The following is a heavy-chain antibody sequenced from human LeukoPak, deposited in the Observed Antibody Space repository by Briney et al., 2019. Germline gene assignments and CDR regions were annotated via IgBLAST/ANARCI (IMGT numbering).Heavy chain of an antibody. CDR2: IYTSGST. D-gene: IGHD3-3*01. CDR3: ARGLLYCDFWSGYYSAPIDY. V-gene: IGHV4-4*07. Sequence: PSETLSLTCTVSGGSISSYYWSWIRQPAGKGLEWIGRIYTSGSTNYNPSLKSRVTMSVDTSKNQFSLKLSSVTAADTAVYYCARGLLYCDFWSGYYSAPIDYWGQGTLSPPPQ. CDR1: GGSISSYY. J-gene: IGHJ4*02.